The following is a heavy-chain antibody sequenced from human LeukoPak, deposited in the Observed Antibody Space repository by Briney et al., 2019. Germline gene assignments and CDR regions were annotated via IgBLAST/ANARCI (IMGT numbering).Heavy chain of an antibody. V-gene: IGHV3-21*01. J-gene: IGHJ5*02. CDR1: GFTFGSYS. CDR3: ARDLDGYRSGNGA. CDR2: ISSSSSYI. Sequence: GGSLRLSCAASGFTFGSYSMNWVRQAPGKGLEWVSSISSSSSYIYYADPVKGRFTISRDNAKNSLYLQMNSLRAEDTAVYYCARDLDGYRSGNGAWGQGTLVTVSS. D-gene: IGHD5-12*01.